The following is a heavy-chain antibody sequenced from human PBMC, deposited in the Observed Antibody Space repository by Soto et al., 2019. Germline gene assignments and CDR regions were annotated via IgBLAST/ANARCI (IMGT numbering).Heavy chain of an antibody. CDR1: GYTITSYG. D-gene: IGHD5-12*01. CDR3: ARDPDIVATTFFDY. Sequence: GASVKVCCKDSGYTITSYGISWVRQATGQGLEWMGWISAYNGNTNYAQKLQGRVTMTTDTSTSTAYMELRSLRSDDTAVYYCARDPDIVATTFFDYWGQGTLVTVSS. J-gene: IGHJ4*02. CDR2: ISAYNGNT. V-gene: IGHV1-18*01.